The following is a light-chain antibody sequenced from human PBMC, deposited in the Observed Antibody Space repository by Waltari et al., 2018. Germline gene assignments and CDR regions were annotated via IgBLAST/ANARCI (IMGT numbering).Light chain of an antibody. J-gene: IGLJ3*02. V-gene: IGLV2-14*01. CDR2: VAS. CDR1: SSDVGGYNY. Sequence: QSALTQPASVSGSPGQSITISCTGTSSDVGGYNYVSWYQQHPGKVPTLLIFVASNRPSGVSHRFSGSKSGHTASLTISGLQAEDESDYYCCSFTSRSTWVFGGGTKLTVL. CDR3: CSFTSRSTWV.